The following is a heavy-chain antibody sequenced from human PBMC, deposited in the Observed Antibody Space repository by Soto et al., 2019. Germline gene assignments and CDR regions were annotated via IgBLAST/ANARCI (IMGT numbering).Heavy chain of an antibody. CDR3: ARVEKYYDFWGGYYVFDY. V-gene: IGHV3-74*01. CDR1: GFTLSAYW. Sequence: GGSLRLSGAASGFTLSAYWIHWVRQAPGEGLVWVSRINSDGSTTNYADSVTGRFTISRDNAKSTVYLQMNSLTAEDTAVYYCARVEKYYDFWGGYYVFDYWGQGSLVTVSS. D-gene: IGHD3-3*01. J-gene: IGHJ4*02. CDR2: INSDGSTT.